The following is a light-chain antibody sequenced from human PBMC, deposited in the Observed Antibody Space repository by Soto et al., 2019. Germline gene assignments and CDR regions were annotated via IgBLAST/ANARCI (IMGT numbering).Light chain of an antibody. V-gene: IGKV1-39*01. CDR1: QSISTS. CDR3: HQSYTSPPWT. Sequence: DIQMTQSPSSLSASVGDRVTISCRAAQSISTSLNWYQQKPGTAPRLLIYSASSVKTGGAPRFSGSGCGRDFTLTISSRRPEDNAAYYCHQSYTSPPWTFGQGTKVDIK. J-gene: IGKJ1*01. CDR2: SAS.